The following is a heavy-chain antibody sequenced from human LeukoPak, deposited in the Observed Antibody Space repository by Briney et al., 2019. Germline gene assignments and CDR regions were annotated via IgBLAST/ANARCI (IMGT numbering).Heavy chain of an antibody. D-gene: IGHD1-26*01. CDR2: IIPIFGTA. Sequence: ASVKVSFKASGGTFSSYAISWVRQAPGQGLEWMGGIIPIFGTANYAQKFQGRVTITTDESTSTAYMELSGLRSEDTAAYYCAREDPSGSFYFDYWGQGTLVTVSS. V-gene: IGHV1-69*05. J-gene: IGHJ4*02. CDR3: AREDPSGSFYFDY. CDR1: GGTFSSYA.